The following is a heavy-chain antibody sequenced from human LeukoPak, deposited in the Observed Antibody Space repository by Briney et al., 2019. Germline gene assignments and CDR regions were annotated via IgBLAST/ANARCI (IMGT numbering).Heavy chain of an antibody. CDR1: GYTFTTYD. CDR3: ARGAEDYGDYDPPNY. V-gene: IGHV1-8*01. J-gene: IGHJ4*02. Sequence: ASVKVSCKASGYTFTTYDINWVRQATGQGLEWMGWMNPNSGNTGYTQKFQGRDTMTRNTSISTAYMELSSLRSEDTAVYYCARGAEDYGDYDPPNYWGQGTLVTVSS. CDR2: MNPNSGNT. D-gene: IGHD4-17*01.